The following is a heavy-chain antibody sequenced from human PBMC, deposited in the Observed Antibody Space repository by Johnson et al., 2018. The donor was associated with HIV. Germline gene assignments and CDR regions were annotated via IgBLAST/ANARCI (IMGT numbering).Heavy chain of an antibody. CDR1: GFTFGDYA. Sequence: MQLVESGGGLVQPGRSLRLSCTASGFTFGDYAMSWVRQAPGKGLEWVGFIRSKAYGGTTEYAASVKGRFTISRDNSKNTLYLQMYSLRAEDTAVYYCAKDQDKSGLDAFDFWGQGTMVTVSS. CDR3: AKDQDKSGLDAFDF. V-gene: IGHV3-49*04. J-gene: IGHJ3*01. CDR2: IRSKAYGGTT. D-gene: IGHD3-3*01.